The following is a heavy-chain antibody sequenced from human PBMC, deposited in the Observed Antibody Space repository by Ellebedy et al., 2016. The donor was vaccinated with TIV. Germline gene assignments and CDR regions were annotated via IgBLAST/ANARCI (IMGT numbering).Heavy chain of an antibody. CDR3: ANHAITMVRGTPSSGLDY. V-gene: IGHV3-23*01. D-gene: IGHD3-10*01. Sequence: GGSLRLSCAASTFTFSNYAMSWVRLAPGKGLEWVSAISYSGGTTFYTDSVKGRFTISRDNSKNTLYLEMNSLTVEDTGLYYCANHAITMVRGTPSSGLDYWGQGTLVTVSS. CDR1: TFTFSNYA. CDR2: ISYSGGTT. J-gene: IGHJ4*02.